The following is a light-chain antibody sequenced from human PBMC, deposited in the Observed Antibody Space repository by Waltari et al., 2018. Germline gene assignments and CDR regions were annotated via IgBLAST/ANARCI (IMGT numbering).Light chain of an antibody. Sequence: SGLTQPPSVSGAPGQRVTISCTGSSSNIGAGYDVHWYQLLPGTAPKLLIYFSSNRPSGCPARFAGSKAGTSASLAITVLQAEDEADYYCQSYDSSLSGSVFGGGTKLTVL. CDR3: QSYDSSLSGSV. V-gene: IGLV1-40*01. CDR2: FSS. J-gene: IGLJ3*02. CDR1: SSNIGAGYD.